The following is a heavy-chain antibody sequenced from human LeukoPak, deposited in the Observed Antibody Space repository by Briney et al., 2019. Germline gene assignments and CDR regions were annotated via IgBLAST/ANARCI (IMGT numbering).Heavy chain of an antibody. CDR3: AKDRWTTTITSFDY. J-gene: IGHJ4*02. CDR2: IRNDGSDK. V-gene: IGHV3-30*02. Sequence: GSLRLSCAASGFAFSGYGMHWVRQAPGKGLEWVAFIRNDGSDKSYADSVKGRFTISRDNSKNTLSLQMNSLRAEDTAVYYCAKDRWTTTITSFDYWGQGTLVTVSS. D-gene: IGHD4-11*01. CDR1: GFAFSGYG.